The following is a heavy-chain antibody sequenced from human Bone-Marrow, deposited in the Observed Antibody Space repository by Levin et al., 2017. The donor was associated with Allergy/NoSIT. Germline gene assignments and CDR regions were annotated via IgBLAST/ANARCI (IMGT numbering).Heavy chain of an antibody. CDR2: ISYDGSNK. J-gene: IGHJ3*02. Sequence: GESLKISCAASGFTFSSYAMHWVRQAPGKGLEWVAVISYDGSNKYYADSVKGRFTISRDNSKNTLYLQMNSLRAEDTAVYYCARVGYCSSTSCYSGAFDIWGQGTMVTVSS. CDR1: GFTFSSYA. D-gene: IGHD2-2*01. CDR3: ARVGYCSSTSCYSGAFDI. V-gene: IGHV3-30-3*01.